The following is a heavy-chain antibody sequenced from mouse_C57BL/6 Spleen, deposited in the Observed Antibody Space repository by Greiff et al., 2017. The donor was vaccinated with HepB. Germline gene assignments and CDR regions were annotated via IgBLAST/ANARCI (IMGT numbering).Heavy chain of an antibody. J-gene: IGHJ1*03. Sequence: QVQLQQSGAELVKPGASVKISCKASGYAFSSYWMNWVKQRPGKGLEWIGQIYPGDGDTNYNGKFKGKATLTADKSSSTAYMQLSSLTSEDSAVYFCARGEGSSYDWYFDVWGTGTTVTVSS. CDR1: GYAFSSYW. CDR3: ARGEGSSYDWYFDV. D-gene: IGHD1-1*01. CDR2: IYPGDGDT. V-gene: IGHV1-80*01.